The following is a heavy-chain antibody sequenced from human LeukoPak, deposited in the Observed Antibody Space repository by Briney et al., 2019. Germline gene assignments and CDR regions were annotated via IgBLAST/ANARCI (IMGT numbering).Heavy chain of an antibody. CDR1: GYSFTKFW. V-gene: IGHV5-51*01. D-gene: IGHD3-10*01. J-gene: IGHJ4*02. Sequence: GESLKISCKGSGYSFTKFWIGWVRQMPGKGLEWMGIIYPGDSDTRYSPSFQGQVTISADKSISTAYLQWSSLKASDTAMYYCARQNPITMVRGVIKGEYYFDYWGQGTLVTVSS. CDR3: ARQNPITMVRGVIKGEYYFDY. CDR2: IYPGDSDT.